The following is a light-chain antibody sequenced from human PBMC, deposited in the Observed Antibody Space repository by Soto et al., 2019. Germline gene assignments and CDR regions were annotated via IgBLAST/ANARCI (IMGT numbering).Light chain of an antibody. CDR2: GAS. V-gene: IGKV3-20*01. Sequence: EIVLTQSPGTLSLSAGERATLSCRASQSVSSNYLAWYQQKPGQAPRLLIYGASSRATGIPDRFSGSGSGTDFTLTISRLEPEDFAVYYCQQYGTSPKTFGQGTEVEIK. CDR3: QQYGTSPKT. CDR1: QSVSSNY. J-gene: IGKJ1*01.